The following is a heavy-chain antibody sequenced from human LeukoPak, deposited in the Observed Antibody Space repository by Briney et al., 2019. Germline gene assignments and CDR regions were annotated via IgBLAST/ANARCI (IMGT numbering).Heavy chain of an antibody. J-gene: IGHJ4*02. CDR2: TSAYNADT. CDR1: GYTFTSYG. Sequence: GASVNVSYTPSGYTFTSYGISWVGQAPGQGLEWMGWTSAYNADTNYAPKLQVRGAITTDTSISTAYLELRSLRSGDPGVYYYARGGWKNGWTPFDYWGQGTLVSVCS. CDR3: ARGGWKNGWTPFDY. V-gene: IGHV1-18*01. D-gene: IGHD6-19*01.